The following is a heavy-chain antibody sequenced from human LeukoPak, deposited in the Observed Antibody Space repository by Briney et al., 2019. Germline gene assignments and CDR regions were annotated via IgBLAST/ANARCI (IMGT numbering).Heavy chain of an antibody. V-gene: IGHV3-53*01. CDR2: IYSGGST. CDR1: GFTSNDHA. Sequence: PGRSLRLSCAASGFTSNDHAMHWIRQIPGKGLEWVSVIYSGGSTYYADSVKGRFTISRDNSKNTLYLQMNSLRAEDTAVYYCARGPRYYYDSSGYQGFDYWGQGTLVTVSS. CDR3: ARGPRYYYDSSGYQGFDY. J-gene: IGHJ4*02. D-gene: IGHD3-22*01.